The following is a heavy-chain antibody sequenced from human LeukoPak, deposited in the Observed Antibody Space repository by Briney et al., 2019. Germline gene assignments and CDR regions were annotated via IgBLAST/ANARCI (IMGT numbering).Heavy chain of an antibody. V-gene: IGHV5-51*01. D-gene: IGHD6-19*01. Sequence: NAGASLQISCKGSGYIFTSYWIGWVRPLPGKGLEWMGIIYPGDSDTRYSPSFQGQVTISANKSITTAYLQWSSLKASDTAMYYCARPMTSGWLTLDAFDIWGQGTMVTVSS. CDR3: ARPMTSGWLTLDAFDI. J-gene: IGHJ3*02. CDR1: GYIFTSYW. CDR2: IYPGDSDT.